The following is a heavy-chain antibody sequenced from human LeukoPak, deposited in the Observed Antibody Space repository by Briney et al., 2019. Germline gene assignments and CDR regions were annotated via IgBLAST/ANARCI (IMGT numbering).Heavy chain of an antibody. V-gene: IGHV3-74*01. D-gene: IGHD5-12*01. CDR2: ISGDGSTT. CDR1: GFTFNTYW. Sequence: GGSLRLSCAASGFTFNTYWMHWVRQAPGKGLVWVSIISGDGSTTNYADSVQGRFTISRDNSKNTLYLQMNSLRAEDTAVYYCAKDPGRVATIYERYFDYWGQGTLVTVSS. CDR3: AKDPGRVATIYERYFDY. J-gene: IGHJ4*02.